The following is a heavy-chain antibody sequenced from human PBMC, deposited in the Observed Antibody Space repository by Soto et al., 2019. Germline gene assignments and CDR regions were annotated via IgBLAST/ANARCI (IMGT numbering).Heavy chain of an antibody. Sequence: EAQLVESGGGSAQPGGSLRLSCAASGFTFSSYSMNWVRQAPGRGLEWISYISSSSGTIHYADSVRGRFTVSRDNAKNSLHLQMNGLGDEDTAVYYCTRGWSCSGGSCYSDNWGQGTLVTVSS. D-gene: IGHD2-15*01. CDR1: GFTFSSYS. J-gene: IGHJ4*02. CDR2: ISSSSGTI. V-gene: IGHV3-48*02. CDR3: TRGWSCSGGSCYSDN.